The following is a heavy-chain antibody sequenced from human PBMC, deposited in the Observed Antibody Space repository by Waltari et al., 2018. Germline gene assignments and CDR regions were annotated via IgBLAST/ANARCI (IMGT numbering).Heavy chain of an antibody. Sequence: EAQLVESGGGLVKPGGSLRLSCAASEFTFSAYTMNWVRQTPGKGLEWVSYISSRADYIHYADSVQGRFIISRDNAKNSLFLQMSSLRAEDTAVYYCARGDPFDTRPDLGWYIDLWGRGTLVTVSS. CDR1: EFTFSAYT. CDR3: ARGDPFDTRPDLGWYIDL. D-gene: IGHD5-18*01. J-gene: IGHJ2*01. CDR2: ISSRADYI. V-gene: IGHV3-21*01.